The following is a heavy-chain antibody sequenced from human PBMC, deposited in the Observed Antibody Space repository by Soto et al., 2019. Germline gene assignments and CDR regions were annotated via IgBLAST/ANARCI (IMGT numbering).Heavy chain of an antibody. CDR1: GGTFNSYA. D-gene: IGHD3-10*01. J-gene: IGHJ6*02. CDR3: ALWGFRDGNKSKNIYGMDV. Sequence: QVQLVQSGAEVKKPGSSVKVSCKASGGTFNSYAISWVRQAPGQGLEWMGGIIPIFGTANYAQNFQGRVAITADESTSAAYMQLRSLRSEDTAVYYCALWGFRDGNKSKNIYGMDVWGQGTTVTVS. V-gene: IGHV1-69*01. CDR2: IIPIFGTA.